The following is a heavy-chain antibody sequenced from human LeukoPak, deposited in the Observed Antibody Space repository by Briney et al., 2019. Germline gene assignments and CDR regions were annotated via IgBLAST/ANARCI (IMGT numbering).Heavy chain of an antibody. CDR2: IYHNGRT. J-gene: IGHJ4*02. CDR3: ARASEGIGYFDT. D-gene: IGHD3-3*01. V-gene: IGHV4-59*01. CDR1: GASFSNDY. Sequence: SETLSLTCTVSGASFSNDYWSWVRQAPGKGLEWIGYIYHNGRTNYSPPLKSRIIMSIDTSQNQFSLKLTSVTAADTAVYYCARASEGIGYFDTWGRGSLVTVSS.